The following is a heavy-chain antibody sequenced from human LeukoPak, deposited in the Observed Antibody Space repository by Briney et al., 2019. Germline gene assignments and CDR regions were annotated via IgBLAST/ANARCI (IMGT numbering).Heavy chain of an antibody. CDR2: FDPEDGET. V-gene: IGHV1-24*01. Sequence: ASVKVSCKVSGYTLTELSMHWVRQAPGKGLEWMGGFDPEDGETIYAQKFQGRVTMTEDTSTDTAYMELSSLRSEDTAVYYSATTDIVVVPAAMDLDYWGQGTLVTVSS. D-gene: IGHD2-2*01. J-gene: IGHJ4*02. CDR3: ATTDIVVVPAAMDLDY. CDR1: GYTLTELS.